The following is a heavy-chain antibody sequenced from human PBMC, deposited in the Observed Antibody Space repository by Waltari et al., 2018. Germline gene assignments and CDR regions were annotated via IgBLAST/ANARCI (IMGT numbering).Heavy chain of an antibody. V-gene: IGHV3-23*01. Sequence: EVQLLESGGGLVQPGGSLRLSCAASGFTFSSYAMSWVRQAPGKGLDWVSAISGSGGSPYYADTVKGRFTISRDNSKNTLYLQMNSLRAEDTAVYYCAKGGSSIAAPTSYFDYWGQGTLVTVSS. CDR2: ISGSGGSP. D-gene: IGHD6-6*01. CDR3: AKGGSSIAAPTSYFDY. J-gene: IGHJ4*02. CDR1: GFTFSSYA.